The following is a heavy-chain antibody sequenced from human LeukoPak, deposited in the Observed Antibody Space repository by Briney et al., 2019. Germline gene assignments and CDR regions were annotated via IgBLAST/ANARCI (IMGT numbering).Heavy chain of an antibody. CDR3: ARDVSPTPGDAFDI. Sequence: SQTLSLTCAISRDSVSGNGAAWNWIRQSPSRGLEWLGRTYYRSKWYNDYAVSMKTRITINPDTSKNQFSLQLNSVTPEDTAVYYCARDVSPTPGDAFDIWGQGTMVTVSS. CDR2: TYYRSKWYN. V-gene: IGHV6-1*01. J-gene: IGHJ3*02. D-gene: IGHD5/OR15-5a*01. CDR1: RDSVSGNGAA.